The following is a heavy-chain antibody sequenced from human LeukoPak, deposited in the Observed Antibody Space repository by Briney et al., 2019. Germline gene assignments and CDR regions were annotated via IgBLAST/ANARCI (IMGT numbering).Heavy chain of an antibody. Sequence: KAGGSLRLSCAASGFTFSDYYMSWIRQAPGKGLEWVSYISSSGSTKYYADSVKGRFTISRDNAKSSLYLQMNSLRAEDTAVYYCARSHDSSGESFDPWGQGTLVTVSS. CDR1: GFTFSDYY. D-gene: IGHD3-22*01. J-gene: IGHJ5*02. V-gene: IGHV3-11*01. CDR2: ISSSGSTK. CDR3: ARSHDSSGESFDP.